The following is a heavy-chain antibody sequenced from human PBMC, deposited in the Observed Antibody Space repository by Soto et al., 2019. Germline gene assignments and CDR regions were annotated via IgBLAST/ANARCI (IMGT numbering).Heavy chain of an antibody. CDR3: VKDGDSISSNKPLDY. CDR2: ISVSDDRT. D-gene: IGHD2-2*01. J-gene: IGHJ4*02. Sequence: GGSLRLSCAASGFTFTTYAMCWVRQAPGKGLEWVSSISVSDDRTFYADSVKGRFTISRDNRRNTLHLQMNSLRAEDTAVYYCVKDGDSISSNKPLDYWGQGTLVTVSS. CDR1: GFTFTTYA. V-gene: IGHV3-23*01.